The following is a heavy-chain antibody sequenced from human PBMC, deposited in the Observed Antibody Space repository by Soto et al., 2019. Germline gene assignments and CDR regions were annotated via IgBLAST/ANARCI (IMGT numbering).Heavy chain of an antibody. CDR3: AKTYDFWSGYYIPNDAFDI. D-gene: IGHD3-3*01. J-gene: IGHJ3*02. CDR1: GFTFSNYD. Sequence: GSLRLSCAASGFTFSNYDMCWVRQAPGKGLEWVSGISNSGSNTYYADSVKGRFTISRDNSKNTLYLQMNSLRAEDTAVYYCAKTYDFWSGYYIPNDAFDIWGQGTMVTVSS. CDR2: ISNSGSNT. V-gene: IGHV3-23*01.